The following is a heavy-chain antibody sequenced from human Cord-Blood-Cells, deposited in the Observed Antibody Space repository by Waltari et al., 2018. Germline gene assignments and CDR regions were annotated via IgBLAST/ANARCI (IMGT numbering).Heavy chain of an antibody. D-gene: IGHD1-26*01. CDR1: GGTFSSYA. Sequence: QVQLVQSGAEVMKPGSSVKVSCKASGGTFSSYAISWVRQAPGQGLEWMGGVIPNFGTANYAQKFQGRVTITADESTRTAYMELSSLRAEDTAVYYCASGGGGASSYYYYGMDVWGQGTTVTVSS. CDR3: ASGGGGASSYYYYGMDV. CDR2: VIPNFGTA. J-gene: IGHJ6*02. V-gene: IGHV1-69*12.